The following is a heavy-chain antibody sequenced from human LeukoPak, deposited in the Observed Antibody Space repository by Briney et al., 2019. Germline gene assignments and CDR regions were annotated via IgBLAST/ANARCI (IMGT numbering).Heavy chain of an antibody. CDR3: ARDQVDTDYYYYGMDV. J-gene: IGHJ6*02. CDR1: GFTFDDYA. D-gene: IGHD5-18*01. CDR2: ISWNSGSI. V-gene: IGHV3-9*01. Sequence: PGRSLRLSCAASGFTFDDYAMHWVRHAPGKGLEWVSGISWNSGSIGYADSVKGRFTISRDNAKNSLYLQMNSLRAEDTAVYYCARDQVDTDYYYYGMDVWGQGTTVTVSS.